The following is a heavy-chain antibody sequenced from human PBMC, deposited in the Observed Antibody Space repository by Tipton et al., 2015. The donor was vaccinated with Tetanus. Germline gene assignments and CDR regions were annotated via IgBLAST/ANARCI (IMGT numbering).Heavy chain of an antibody. CDR3: SRTAVNWFDP. Sequence: LRLSCTVSGGSINSGTFYWDWIRQTPGKGLEWIGNIYYNGNTLQNPSLKSRVTMSLDKSKNQISLKLRSVTAADTAFYYCSRTAVNWFDPWGPGILVTVSS. V-gene: IGHV4-39*01. D-gene: IGHD2-21*02. CDR2: IYYNGNT. CDR1: GGSINSGTFY. J-gene: IGHJ5*02.